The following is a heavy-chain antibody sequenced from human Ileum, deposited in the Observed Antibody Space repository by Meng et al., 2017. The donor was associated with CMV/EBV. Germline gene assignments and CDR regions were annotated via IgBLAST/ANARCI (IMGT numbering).Heavy chain of an antibody. D-gene: IGHD1-26*01. V-gene: IGHV1-18*01. J-gene: IGHJ4*02. CDR1: GYTFTSYG. Sequence: KASGYTFTSYGISWVRQAPGQGLEWMGWISAYNGNTNYAQKLQGRVTMTTDTSTSTAYMELRSLRSDDTAVYYCARDHPSTSGSHYNYWGQGTLVTVSS. CDR3: ARDHPSTSGSHYNY. CDR2: ISAYNGNT.